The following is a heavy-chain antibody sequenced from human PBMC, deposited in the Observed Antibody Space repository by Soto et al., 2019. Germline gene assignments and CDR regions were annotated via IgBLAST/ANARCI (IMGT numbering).Heavy chain of an antibody. CDR3: TRRRCTNGVCYTDY. V-gene: IGHV3-74*01. Sequence: GGSLRLSCAASGFTLSNFWMHWVRQAPSKGLEWVSHINNDGSITNYADSVKGRFTISRDNAKNTLFLQMNSLRAEDTAVYYCTRRRCTNGVCYTDYWGQGTLVTVSS. J-gene: IGHJ4*02. D-gene: IGHD2-8*01. CDR1: GFTLSNFW. CDR2: INNDGSIT.